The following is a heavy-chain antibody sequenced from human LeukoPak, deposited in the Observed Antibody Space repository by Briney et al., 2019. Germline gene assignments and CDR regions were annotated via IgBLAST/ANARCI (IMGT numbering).Heavy chain of an antibody. CDR2: INPNSGGT. J-gene: IGHJ4*02. V-gene: IGHV1-2*04. D-gene: IGHD3-16*01. CDR3: ARGVGGAIPMDY. Sequence: GESLEISCKASGYTFTGYYMHWVRPAPGQGLEWMGWINPNSGGTNYAQKFQGWVTMTRDTSISTAYMELSRLRSDDTAVYYCARGVGGAIPMDYWGQGTLVTVSS. CDR1: GYTFTGYY.